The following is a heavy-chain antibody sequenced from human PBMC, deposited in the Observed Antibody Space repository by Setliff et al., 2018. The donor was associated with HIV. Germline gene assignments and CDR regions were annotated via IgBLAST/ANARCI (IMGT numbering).Heavy chain of an antibody. CDR3: AKNDDILTGFAN. J-gene: IGHJ4*02. V-gene: IGHV3-23*01. CDR2: LSGHTMTT. CDR1: GFTFSSHT. D-gene: IGHD3-9*01. Sequence: GGSLRLSCAASGFTFSSHTMSWVRQAPGKGLEWVSSLSGHTMTTYYAGSVKGRSTISRDVSNNTLYFQMNSLRAEDTAIYFCAKNDDILTGFANWDQGTLVTVSS.